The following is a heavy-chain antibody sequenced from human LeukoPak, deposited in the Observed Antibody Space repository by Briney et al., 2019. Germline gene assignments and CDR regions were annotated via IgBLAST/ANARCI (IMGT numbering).Heavy chain of an antibody. CDR3: ASPGPLGGSGSYDDAFDI. CDR1: GFTFSDYY. D-gene: IGHD3-10*01. V-gene: IGHV3-11*04. J-gene: IGHJ3*02. Sequence: GSLRLSCAASGFTFSDYYMSWIRQAPGKGLEWVSYISSSGSTIYYADSVKGRFTISRDNAKNSLYLQMNSLRAEDTAVYYCASPGPLGGSGSYDDAFDIWGQGTMVTVSS. CDR2: ISSSGSTI.